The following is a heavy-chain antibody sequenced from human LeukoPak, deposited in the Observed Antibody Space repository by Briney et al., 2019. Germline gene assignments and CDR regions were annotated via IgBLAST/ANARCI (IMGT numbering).Heavy chain of an antibody. CDR3: ARDPRIAAVGPFDY. Sequence: SETLSLTCTVSGGSISSSSYYWGWIRQPPGKGLEWIGSIYYSGSTDYNPSLKRRVTISVDTSKNQFSLKLGSVTAADTDVYYCARDPRIAAVGPFDYWGQGTLVTVSS. V-gene: IGHV4-39*02. D-gene: IGHD6-13*01. J-gene: IGHJ4*02. CDR1: GGSISSSSYY. CDR2: IYYSGST.